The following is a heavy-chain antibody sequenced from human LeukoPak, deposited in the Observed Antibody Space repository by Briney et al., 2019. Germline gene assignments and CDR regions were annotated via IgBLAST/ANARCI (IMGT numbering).Heavy chain of an antibody. CDR1: GFIFRHYG. CDR2: ISGSAGGT. D-gene: IGHD3-9*01. Sequence: GGSLRLSCAASGFIFRHYGMSWVRQAPGKGLEWVAAISGSAGGTYYADSVKGRFTISRDNSKNTLYLQMKSLRVEDTAIYYCARDIGILTGYSYYFDYWGQGTLVTVSS. V-gene: IGHV3-23*01. J-gene: IGHJ4*02. CDR3: ARDIGILTGYSYYFDY.